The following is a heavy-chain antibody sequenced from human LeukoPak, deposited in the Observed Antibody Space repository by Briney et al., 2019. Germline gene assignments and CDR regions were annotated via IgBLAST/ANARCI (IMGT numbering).Heavy chain of an antibody. CDR2: MNPNSGNT. V-gene: IGHV1-8*01. Sequence: ASVKVSCKASGYTFTSYDINWVRQATGQGLEWMGWMNPNSGNTGYAQKFQGGVTMTRNTSISTAYMELSSLRSEDTAVYYCARVGVYGDYDGGYDAFDIWGRGTMVTVSS. J-gene: IGHJ3*02. D-gene: IGHD4-17*01. CDR1: GYTFTSYD. CDR3: ARVGVYGDYDGGYDAFDI.